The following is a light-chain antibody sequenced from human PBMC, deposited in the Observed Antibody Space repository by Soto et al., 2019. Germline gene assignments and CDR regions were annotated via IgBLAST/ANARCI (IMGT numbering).Light chain of an antibody. V-gene: IGKV3-20*01. CDR2: SAS. CDR3: RQYCTSPQT. CDR1: KSVSGNC. Sequence: EIVLTQSPGTLSLSPGERATLSCRASKSVSGNCLAWYQHKPGQAPRLLIYSASNRATDIPDRFSGSGSATDFTLAISSLEPEDFAVYYCRQYCTSPQTFGPGTKVDI. J-gene: IGKJ3*01.